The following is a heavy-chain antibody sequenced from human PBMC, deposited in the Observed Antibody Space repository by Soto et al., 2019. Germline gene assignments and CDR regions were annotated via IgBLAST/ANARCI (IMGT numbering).Heavy chain of an antibody. V-gene: IGHV1-46*01. CDR2: INPSGGST. CDR1: GYTFTSYY. J-gene: IGHJ4*02. D-gene: IGHD6-19*01. CDR3: ARENGSSGWYTPHFDY. Sequence: ASVKVSCKASGYTFTSYYMHWVRQAPGQGLEWMGIINPSGGSTSYAQKSQGRVTMTRDTSTSTVYMELSSLRSEDTAVYYCARENGSSGWYTPHFDYWGQGTLVTVSS.